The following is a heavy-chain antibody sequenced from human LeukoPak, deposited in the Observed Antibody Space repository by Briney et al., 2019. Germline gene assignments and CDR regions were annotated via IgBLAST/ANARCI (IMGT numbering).Heavy chain of an antibody. CDR2: ISSSSNII. J-gene: IGHJ6*03. D-gene: IGHD3-9*01. V-gene: IGHV3-48*01. CDR3: AKNVREADWYYYYMDV. Sequence: PGGSLRLSCAASGFTFSDYAMNWVRQAPGKGLEWVSYISSSSNIIYYADSVQGRFSLSRDNAKNSLYLQMNSLRAEDTAVYYCAKNVREADWYYYYMDVWGKGTTVTVSS. CDR1: GFTFSDYA.